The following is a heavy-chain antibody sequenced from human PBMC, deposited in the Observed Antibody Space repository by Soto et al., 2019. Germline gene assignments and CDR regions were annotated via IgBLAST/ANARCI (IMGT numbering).Heavy chain of an antibody. Sequence: QVQLVQSGAEVKKPGASVKVSCKASGYIFTNNYMHWVRQAPGQGLEWMGIINPSGGSTSYAQKFQGRVTMTRDTSKKPVYMNLSSLRSEDTAVYYCARERDGSGRYGLDVWRQGTTVTVSS. CDR2: INPSGGST. CDR1: GYIFTNNY. V-gene: IGHV1-46*01. D-gene: IGHD3-10*01. J-gene: IGHJ6*02. CDR3: ARERDGSGRYGLDV.